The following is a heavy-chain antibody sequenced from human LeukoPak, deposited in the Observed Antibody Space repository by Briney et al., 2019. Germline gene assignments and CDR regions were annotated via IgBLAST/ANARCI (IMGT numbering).Heavy chain of an antibody. CDR2: VYYSGST. J-gene: IGHJ5*02. CDR1: GGSISSSSYY. V-gene: IGHV4-39*07. D-gene: IGHD3-3*01. CDR3: ARARVLWSGYYAPRWFDP. Sequence: PETLSLTCTVSGGSISSSSYYWGWIRQPPGKGLEWIGSVYYSGSTYYNPSLKSRVTISVDTSKNQFSLKLSSVTAADTAVYYCARARVLWSGYYAPRWFDPWGQGTLVTVSS.